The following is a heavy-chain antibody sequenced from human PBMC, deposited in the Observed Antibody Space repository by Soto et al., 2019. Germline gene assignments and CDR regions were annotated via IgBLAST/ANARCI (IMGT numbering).Heavy chain of an antibody. CDR1: GGTFSSYA. J-gene: IGHJ4*02. Sequence: ASVKVSCKASGGTFSSYAISWVRQAPGQGLEWMGGIIPIFGTANYAQKFQGRVTITADESTSTAYMELSSLRSEDTAVYYCARGNSNYVFLDYWGQGTLVTVSS. V-gene: IGHV1-69*13. D-gene: IGHD1-7*01. CDR3: ARGNSNYVFLDY. CDR2: IIPIFGTA.